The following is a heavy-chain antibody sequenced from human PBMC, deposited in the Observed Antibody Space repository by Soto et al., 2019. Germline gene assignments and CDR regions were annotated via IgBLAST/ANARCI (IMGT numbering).Heavy chain of an antibody. CDR2: ITGRSSVT. D-gene: IGHD2-2*01. CDR3: AREDVEVGSCKYFYNGMDV. J-gene: IGHJ6*02. Sequence: QVQLAESGGGLVKPGTSLRLSCAASGFIFTAYYMTWIRQAPGKGLEWVSYITGRSSVTNYADSVRGRFTISRDNAKNSLYLQMNNLSAEDTAVYYCAREDVEVGSCKYFYNGMDVWGQGTTVTVSS. CDR1: GFIFTAYY. V-gene: IGHV3-11*06.